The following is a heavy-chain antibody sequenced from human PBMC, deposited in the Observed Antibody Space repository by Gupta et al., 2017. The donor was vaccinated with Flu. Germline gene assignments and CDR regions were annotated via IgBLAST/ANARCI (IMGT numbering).Heavy chain of an antibody. Sequence: QVQLVQSGAEVKKPGASVKVSCKASGYTFTSYAMHWVRQAPGQRLEWMGWINAGNGNTKYSQKFQGRVTITRDTSASTAYMELSSLRSEDTAVYYCARVERAAAGTPPFDYWGQGTLVTVSS. CDR3: ARVERAAAGTPPFDY. CDR2: INAGNGNT. J-gene: IGHJ4*02. CDR1: GYTFTSYA. D-gene: IGHD6-13*01. V-gene: IGHV1-3*01.